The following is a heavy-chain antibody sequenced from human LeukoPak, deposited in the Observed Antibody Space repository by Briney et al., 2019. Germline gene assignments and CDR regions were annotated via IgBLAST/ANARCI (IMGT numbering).Heavy chain of an antibody. V-gene: IGHV3-53*01. CDR1: GFTVSNSY. CDR2: FYRGDST. Sequence: GGSLRLSCAASGFTVSNSYMYWVRQAPGKGLEWVSFFYRGDSTYYAESVRGRFTISRDNSKNTLYLLMNSLIPEDTAVHYCAREVVSIPSYFESWGQGTLVTVSS. D-gene: IGHD2-15*01. CDR3: AREVVSIPSYFES. J-gene: IGHJ4*02.